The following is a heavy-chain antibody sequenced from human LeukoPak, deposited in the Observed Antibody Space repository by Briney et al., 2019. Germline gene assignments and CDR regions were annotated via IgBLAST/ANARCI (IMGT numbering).Heavy chain of an antibody. CDR2: INYSGST. CDR1: GGSISSGGYY. CDR3: SRDHGAAAGFDY. Sequence: PSETLSVTCTVPGGSISSGGYYWSWIRQHPGKGLEWPGYINYSGSTYYNPSHMRRVTISVDASKNQFSLKLSSVTAADTAVYHCSRDHGAAAGFDYWGQGTLVTVSS. V-gene: IGHV4-31*03. D-gene: IGHD6-13*01. J-gene: IGHJ4*02.